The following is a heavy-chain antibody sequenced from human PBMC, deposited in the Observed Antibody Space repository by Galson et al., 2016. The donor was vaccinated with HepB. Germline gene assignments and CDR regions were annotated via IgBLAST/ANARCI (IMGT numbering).Heavy chain of an antibody. V-gene: IGHV1-18*01. D-gene: IGHD3-10*01. CDR1: GYTFTNYG. Sequence: SVKVSCKASGYTFTNYGINWVRQAPGQGLEWMGWIITYNDNTDYAQKFQGRVTMTTDSSTSTAYMELRSLRSDDTAVYYGAINRAPFDYWGQGTLVTVSS. CDR2: IITYNDNT. J-gene: IGHJ4*02. CDR3: AINRAPFDY.